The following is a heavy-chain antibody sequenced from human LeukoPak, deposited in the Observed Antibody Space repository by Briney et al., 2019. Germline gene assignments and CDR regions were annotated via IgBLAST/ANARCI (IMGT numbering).Heavy chain of an antibody. J-gene: IGHJ4*02. Sequence: GSSVKVSCKASGGTFSSYAISWVRQAPGQGLEWMGGIIPIFGTANYAQKFQGRVTITADESTSTAYMELRSLRSDDTAVYYCARGGGYDESSSDFDYWGQGTLVTVSS. D-gene: IGHD5-12*01. CDR3: ARGGGYDESSSDFDY. CDR2: IIPIFGTA. V-gene: IGHV1-69*01. CDR1: GGTFSSYA.